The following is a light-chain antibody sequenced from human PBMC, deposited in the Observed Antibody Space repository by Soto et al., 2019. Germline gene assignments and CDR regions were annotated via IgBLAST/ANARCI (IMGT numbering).Light chain of an antibody. V-gene: IGKV1-27*01. CDR1: QGISNY. J-gene: IGKJ1*01. CDR2: TAS. CDR3: QKYNSAPWT. Sequence: DIQMTQSPSSLSASAGDRDTITCRASQGISNYLAWYQQRPGKVPKLLIYTASTLQSGVPSRFSGSGSGAEFTLTISSLQPEDVATYYCQKYNSAPWTFGQGTKVEIK.